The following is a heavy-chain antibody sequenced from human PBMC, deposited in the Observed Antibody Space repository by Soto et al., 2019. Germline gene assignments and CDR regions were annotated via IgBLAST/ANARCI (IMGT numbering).Heavy chain of an antibody. J-gene: IGHJ5*02. D-gene: IGHD4-4*01. CDR3: ARHPNTVTTYFNGGWFDP. V-gene: IGHV4-39*01. CDR2: IYYSWST. CDR1: GGSISSSSYY. Sequence: SETLSLTCTVSGGSISSSSYYWGWIRQPPGKGLEWIGSIYYSWSTYYNPSLKSRVTISVDTSKNQFSLKLSSVTAADTAVYYCARHPNTVTTYFNGGWFDPWGQGTLVTVSS.